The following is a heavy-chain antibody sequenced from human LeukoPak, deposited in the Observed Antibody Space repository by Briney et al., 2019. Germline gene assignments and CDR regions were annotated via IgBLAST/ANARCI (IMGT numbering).Heavy chain of an antibody. D-gene: IGHD2-2*01. V-gene: IGHV5-51*01. Sequence: ESLKISCKGSGYSFTSYWIGWVRQMPGKGLEWMGIIYPGDSDTRYSPSFQGQVTISADKSISTTYLQWSSLKASDTATYYCATPYPREYCSSTTCYFNYWGQGTLVTVSS. CDR2: IYPGDSDT. CDR3: ATPYPREYCSSTTCYFNY. CDR1: GYSFTSYW. J-gene: IGHJ4*02.